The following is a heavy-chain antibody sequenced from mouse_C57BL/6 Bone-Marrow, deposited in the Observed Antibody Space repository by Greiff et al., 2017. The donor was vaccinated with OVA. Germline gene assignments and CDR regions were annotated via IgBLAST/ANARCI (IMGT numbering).Heavy chain of an antibody. D-gene: IGHD2-4*01. CDR2: IDPSDSYT. V-gene: IGHV1-50*01. CDR1: GYTFTSYW. CDR3: ARGWGDYEAWFAY. Sequence: QVQLQQPGAELVKPGASVKLSCKASGYTFTSYWMQWVKQRPGQGLEWIGEIDPSDSYTNYNQKFKGKATLTVDTSSSTAYMQLSSLTSEEYAVYYCARGWGDYEAWFAYWGQGTLVTVSA. J-gene: IGHJ3*01.